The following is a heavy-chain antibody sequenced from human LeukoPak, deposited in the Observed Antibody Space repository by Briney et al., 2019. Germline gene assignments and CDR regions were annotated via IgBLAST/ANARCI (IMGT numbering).Heavy chain of an antibody. CDR1: GGSISSRSYS. V-gene: IGHV4-39*01. D-gene: IGHD2-2*02. J-gene: IGHJ6*03. CDR3: AVIPAAIYYYYYMDV. CDR2: TYYSGST. Sequence: SETLSLTCTVSGGSISSRSYSWGWIRQPPGKGLEWIGSTYYSGSTYYNPSLKSRVTISVDTSKNQFSLKLSSVTAADTAVYYCAVIPAAIYYYYYMDVWGKGTTVTVSS.